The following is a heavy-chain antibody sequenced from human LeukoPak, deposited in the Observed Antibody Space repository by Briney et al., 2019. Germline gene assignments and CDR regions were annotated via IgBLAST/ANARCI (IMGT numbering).Heavy chain of an antibody. J-gene: IGHJ4*02. CDR2: IWYDGSNK. CDR1: GFTFSSYG. CDR3: AKAQKVQHIVVVTAPIDY. Sequence: SGGSLRLSCAASGFTFSSYGMHWVRQAPGKGLEWVAVIWYDGSNKYYADSVKGRFTISRDNSKNTLYLQMNSLRAEDTAVYYCAKAQKVQHIVVVTAPIDYWGQGTLVTVSS. D-gene: IGHD2-21*02. V-gene: IGHV3-33*06.